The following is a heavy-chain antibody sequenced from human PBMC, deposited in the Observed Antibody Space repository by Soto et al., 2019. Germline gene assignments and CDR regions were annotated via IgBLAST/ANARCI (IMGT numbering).Heavy chain of an antibody. CDR3: AGCGGGSCYDGQGNWFDP. D-gene: IGHD2-15*01. CDR1: GGSISSSSYY. Sequence: SETLSLTCTVSGGSISSSSYYWGWIRQPPGKGLEWIGSIYYSGSTYYNPSLKSRVTISVDTSKNQFSLKLSSVTAADTAVYYCAGCGGGSCYDGQGNWFDPWGQGTLVTVSS. CDR2: IYYSGST. J-gene: IGHJ5*02. V-gene: IGHV4-39*01.